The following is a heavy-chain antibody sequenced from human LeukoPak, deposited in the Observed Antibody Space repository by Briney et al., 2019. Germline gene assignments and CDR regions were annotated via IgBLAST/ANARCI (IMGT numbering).Heavy chain of an antibody. CDR3: ARDSADILTGFFEQ. J-gene: IGHJ4*02. D-gene: IGHD3-9*01. V-gene: IGHV4-4*07. CDR1: GGSISSYW. CDR2: IYSSGSS. Sequence: PSETLSLTCTVSGGSISSYWWSWIRQPAGKGLGWIGRIYSSGSSNYNFALESRVTISVDKLKNQFSLKLSSVTAADTAVYYCARDSADILTGFFEQWGQGTLVTVSS.